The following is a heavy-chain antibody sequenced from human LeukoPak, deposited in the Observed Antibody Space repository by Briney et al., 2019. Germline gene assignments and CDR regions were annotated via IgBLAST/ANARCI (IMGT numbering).Heavy chain of an antibody. Sequence: GASVKVSCKASGYTCTSYGISWVRQAPGQGLEWMGWISAYNGNTNYAQKLQGRVTMTTDTSTSTAYMELRSLRSDDTAVYYCARDAPVLGYCSGGSCYDFYGMDVWGQGTTVTVSS. CDR2: ISAYNGNT. CDR1: GYTCTSYG. D-gene: IGHD2-15*01. V-gene: IGHV1-18*01. J-gene: IGHJ6*02. CDR3: ARDAPVLGYCSGGSCYDFYGMDV.